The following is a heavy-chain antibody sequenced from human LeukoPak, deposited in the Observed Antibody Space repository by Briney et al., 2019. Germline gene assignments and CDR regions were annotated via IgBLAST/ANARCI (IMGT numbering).Heavy chain of an antibody. Sequence: SETLSLTCTVSGGSISSYYWSWIRQPPGKGLEWIGYIYYSGSTNYNPSLKSRVTISVDTSKNQFSLKLSSVTAADTAVYYCARLGGNSGDGYWGQGTLVTVSS. CDR3: ARLGGNSGDGY. V-gene: IGHV4-59*08. CDR2: IYYSGST. CDR1: GGSISSYY. J-gene: IGHJ4*02. D-gene: IGHD4-23*01.